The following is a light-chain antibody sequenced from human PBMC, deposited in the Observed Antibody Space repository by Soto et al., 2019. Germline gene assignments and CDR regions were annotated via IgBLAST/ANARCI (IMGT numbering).Light chain of an antibody. J-gene: IGKJ3*01. CDR2: GTS. V-gene: IGKV3-20*01. CDR3: QQYGSSLFT. CDR1: QSVSSKY. Sequence: EIVLTQSPGTLSLSPGERATLSCRASQSVSSKYLAWYQQKPGQAPRVLIYGTSIRASGVPERFSGGGSGTDFTLTITRLEPEDFEVYYCQQYGSSLFTFGPGTKVDIK.